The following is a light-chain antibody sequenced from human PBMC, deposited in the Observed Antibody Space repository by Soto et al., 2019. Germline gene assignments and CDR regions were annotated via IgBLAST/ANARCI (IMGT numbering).Light chain of an antibody. Sequence: EIVLTQSPGTLSLSPGERATLSCRASQSGRSMYLAWYQQKPGQAPRLLIYDASSRATDIPDRFSGSGSGTDFTLTISRLEPEDFAIYYCQHYGNSLWTFGQGTKVIFK. CDR1: QSGRSMY. J-gene: IGKJ1*01. V-gene: IGKV3-20*01. CDR2: DAS. CDR3: QHYGNSLWT.